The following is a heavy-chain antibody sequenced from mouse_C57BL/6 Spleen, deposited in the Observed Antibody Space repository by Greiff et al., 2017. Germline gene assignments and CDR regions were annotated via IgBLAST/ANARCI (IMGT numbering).Heavy chain of an antibody. Sequence: EVQGVESGGGLVKPGGSLKLSCAASGFTFSSYAMSWVRQTPEKRLEWVATISDGGSYTYYPDNVKGRFTISRDNAKNNLYLQMSHLKSEDTAMYYCARGGNWDAWFAYWGQGTLVTVSA. CDR1: GFTFSSYA. D-gene: IGHD4-1*01. CDR3: ARGGNWDAWFAY. V-gene: IGHV5-4*01. J-gene: IGHJ3*01. CDR2: ISDGGSYT.